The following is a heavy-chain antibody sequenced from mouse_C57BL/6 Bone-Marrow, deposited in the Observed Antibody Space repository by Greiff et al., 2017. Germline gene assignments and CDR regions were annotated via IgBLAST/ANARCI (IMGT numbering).Heavy chain of an antibody. CDR2: IYPRSGNT. CDR3: ARCSGGVVATN. CDR1: GYTFTSYG. J-gene: IGHJ2*01. V-gene: IGHV1-81*01. Sequence: QVQLQQSGAELARPGASVKLSCKASGYTFTSYGISWVKQRTGQGLEWIGEIYPRSGNTYYNEKFKGKATLTADKSSSTAYMELRSLTSEDSAVCFCARCSGGVVATNWGQGTTLTVSS. D-gene: IGHD1-1*01.